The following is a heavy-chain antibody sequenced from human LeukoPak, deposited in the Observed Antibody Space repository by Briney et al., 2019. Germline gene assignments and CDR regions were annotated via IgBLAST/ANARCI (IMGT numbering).Heavy chain of an antibody. CDR2: IYYSGST. J-gene: IGHJ3*02. V-gene: IGHV4-39*02. CDR3: ARDRPSLGYCSSTSCYAAFDI. Sequence: PSETLSLTCTVSGGSISSSSYYWGWIRQPPGKGLEWIGSIYYSGSTYYNPSLKSRVTISVDTSKNQFSLKLSSVTAADTAVYYCARDRPSLGYCSSTSCYAAFDIWGQGTMVTVSS. D-gene: IGHD2-2*01. CDR1: GGSISSSSYY.